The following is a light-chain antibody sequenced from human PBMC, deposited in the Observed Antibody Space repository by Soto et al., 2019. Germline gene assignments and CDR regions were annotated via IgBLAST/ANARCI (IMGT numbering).Light chain of an antibody. CDR1: QSISSW. CDR2: GAS. J-gene: IGKJ5*01. Sequence: DVQMTQSPSTLSASVGERGTITCRASQSISSWLAWYQQKPGKAPKLLIYGASNLQSGVPSRFSGSGSGTDFTLTISSLQPEDVAIYYCQKYNSGLITFGQGTRLEIK. V-gene: IGKV1-5*01. CDR3: QKYNSGLIT.